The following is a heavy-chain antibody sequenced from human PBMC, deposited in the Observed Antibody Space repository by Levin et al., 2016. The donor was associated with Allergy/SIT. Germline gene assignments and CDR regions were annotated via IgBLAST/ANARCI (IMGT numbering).Heavy chain of an antibody. J-gene: IGHJ4*02. Sequence: GESLKISCAASGLTVSGNYMSWVRQAPGKGLEWVSLIYAGGSTYYTDSVKGRFTISRHSSKNTLFLQMSDLRPEDTAVYYCAKVVIADTNYFDYWGQGTLVTVSS. V-gene: IGHV3-53*04. CDR2: IYAGGST. CDR1: GLTVSGNY. CDR3: AKVVIADTNYFDY. D-gene: IGHD2-21*01.